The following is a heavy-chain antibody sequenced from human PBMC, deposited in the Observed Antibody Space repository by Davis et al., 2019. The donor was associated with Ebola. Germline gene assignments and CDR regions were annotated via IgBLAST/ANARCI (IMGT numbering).Heavy chain of an antibody. D-gene: IGHD6-13*01. CDR3: ARDLGSSWEPYYYGMDV. V-gene: IGHV1-18*04. Sequence: ASVKVSCKASGYTFTSYGISWVRQAPGYGLEWMGWISAYNGNTNYAQKLQGRVTMTTDTSTSTAYMELRSLRSDDTAVYYCARDLGSSWEPYYYGMDVWGQGTTVTVSS. J-gene: IGHJ6*02. CDR2: ISAYNGNT. CDR1: GYTFTSYG.